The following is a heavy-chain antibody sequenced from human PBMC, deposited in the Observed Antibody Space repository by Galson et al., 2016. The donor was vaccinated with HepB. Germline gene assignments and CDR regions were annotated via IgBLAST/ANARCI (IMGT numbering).Heavy chain of an antibody. Sequence: SVKVSCKASGYTFTSYSMHWVRQAPGQGVEWMGLIYPNVGSTTYAQQFQDRVTMTRDTSTSTVSMELSSLRSEDTAVYYCARHQWQPAFYFYAMDVWGQGTTVTVSS. D-gene: IGHD6-19*01. CDR2: IYPNVGST. CDR3: ARHQWQPAFYFYAMDV. V-gene: IGHV1-46*01. J-gene: IGHJ6*02. CDR1: GYTFTSYS.